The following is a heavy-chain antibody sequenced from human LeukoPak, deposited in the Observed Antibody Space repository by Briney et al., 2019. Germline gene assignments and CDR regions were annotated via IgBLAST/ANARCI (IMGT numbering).Heavy chain of an antibody. Sequence: GEALKISCKGSGYSFTSYWIGWGRQMRGEGLEWMGSIYPGNSDTRYSPSFQGQVTISAENSISTAYLQWSSLKASDTAMYYCARHYAVVGTGLDYWGQGTLVTVSS. CDR3: ARHYAVVGTGLDY. D-gene: IGHD6-19*01. CDR1: GYSFTSYW. CDR2: IYPGNSDT. V-gene: IGHV5-51*01. J-gene: IGHJ4*02.